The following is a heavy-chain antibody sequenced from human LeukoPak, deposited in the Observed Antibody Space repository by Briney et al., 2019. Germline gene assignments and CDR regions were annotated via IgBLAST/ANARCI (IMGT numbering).Heavy chain of an antibody. CDR3: ARSRSYRNYGMDV. J-gene: IGHJ6*02. CDR1: GYTFTGYY. Sequence: ASVKVSCKASGYTFTGYYMHWVRQAPGQGVEWMGWINPNSGGTNYAQKFQGRVTMTRDTSISTAYMELSRLRSDDTAVYYCARSRSYRNYGMDVWGQGTTVTVSS. V-gene: IGHV1-2*02. CDR2: INPNSGGT. D-gene: IGHD1-26*01.